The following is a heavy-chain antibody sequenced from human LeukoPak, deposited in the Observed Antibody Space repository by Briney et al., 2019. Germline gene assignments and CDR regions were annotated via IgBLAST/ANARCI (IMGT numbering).Heavy chain of an antibody. CDR1: GYTFTRYY. V-gene: IGHV1-2*02. D-gene: IGHD5-24*01. CDR2: INPNSGGA. Sequence: ASGKVSCKASGYTFTRYYMHWVREAPGQGHEWRGWINPNSGGANYAKKFQGGVTVTRDTSISKAYIGLCRLRSGDTTVRLCVRAGLITRWLQWGCYYYYMDVWGKGTTVTISS. J-gene: IGHJ6*03. CDR3: VRAGLITRWLQWGCYYYYMDV.